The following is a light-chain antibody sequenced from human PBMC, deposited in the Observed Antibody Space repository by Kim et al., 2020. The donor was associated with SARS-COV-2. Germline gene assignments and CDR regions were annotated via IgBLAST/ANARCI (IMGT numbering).Light chain of an antibody. CDR1: QSIYSNS. Sequence: EIVLTQSPGTLSLSPGERATLSCRASQSIYSNSLAWYQHKPGQAPRLLMYDVSNRATGIPDRFSGSGSGTDFTLTISRLEPEDFAVYHCQQYSGSPRTFGQGTKVEIK. V-gene: IGKV3-20*01. CDR3: QQYSGSPRT. CDR2: DVS. J-gene: IGKJ1*01.